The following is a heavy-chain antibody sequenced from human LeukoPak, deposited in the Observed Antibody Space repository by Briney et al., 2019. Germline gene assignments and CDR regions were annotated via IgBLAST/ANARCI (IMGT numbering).Heavy chain of an antibody. Sequence: GGSLRLSCAASQFTFSNYAMSWVRQAPGKGLEWVSAISGSGNTTYFGDSVTGRFTISRDNPKNTVYLQMNSLSAEDTAVYYCAKGPAPYCSGGSCYSPHCYFDLWGRGTLVTVSS. D-gene: IGHD2-15*01. CDR1: QFTFSNYA. CDR2: ISGSGNTT. J-gene: IGHJ2*01. V-gene: IGHV3-23*01. CDR3: AKGPAPYCSGGSCYSPHCYFDL.